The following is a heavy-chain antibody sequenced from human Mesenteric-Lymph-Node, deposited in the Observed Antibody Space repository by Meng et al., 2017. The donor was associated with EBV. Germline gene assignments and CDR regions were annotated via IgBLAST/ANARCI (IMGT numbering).Heavy chain of an antibody. J-gene: IGHJ2*01. CDR2: LYYSGSA. CDR1: GGSVSSGIYY. Sequence: QVHLPESGPGLVKPSGTLSLTCTVSGGSVSSGIYYWSWIRQPPGKGLEWIEYLYYSGSANYNPSLKGRVTISVDTSKNQFSLKLISVTAADTAVYYCGRGRTYWYFDLWGRGTLVTVSS. CDR3: GRGRTYWYFDL. V-gene: IGHV4-61*01.